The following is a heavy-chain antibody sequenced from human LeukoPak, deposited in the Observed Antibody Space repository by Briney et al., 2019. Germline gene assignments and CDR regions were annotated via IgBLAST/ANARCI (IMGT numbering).Heavy chain of an antibody. Sequence: HPGGSLRLSCAASGFTFSSYGMHWVRQAPGKGLEWVAVISYDGSNKYYADSVKGRFTISRDNSKNTLYLQMNSLRAEDTAVYYCAKFGVAGTTEGDYWGQGTLVTVSS. J-gene: IGHJ4*02. CDR3: AKFGVAGTTEGDY. CDR2: ISYDGSNK. D-gene: IGHD6-19*01. V-gene: IGHV3-30*18. CDR1: GFTFSSYG.